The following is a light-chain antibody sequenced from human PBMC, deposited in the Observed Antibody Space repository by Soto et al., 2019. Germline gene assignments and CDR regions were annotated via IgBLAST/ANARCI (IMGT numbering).Light chain of an antibody. J-gene: IGKJ2*01. Sequence: DVVMTPSPLSLPVTLGQPASISCKSSQSLVFSDGSTFLHWFQQRPGQSPSRLLYRVSNRDSGVPDRFSGSGSGTDFTLRISRVEAEDVGSYYCMQGTHLPYTFGQWTKLEIK. CDR1: QSLVFSDGSTF. V-gene: IGKV2-30*01. CDR3: MQGTHLPYT. CDR2: RVS.